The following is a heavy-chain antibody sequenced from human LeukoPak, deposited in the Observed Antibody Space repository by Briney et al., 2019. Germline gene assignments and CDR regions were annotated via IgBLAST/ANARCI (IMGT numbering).Heavy chain of an antibody. CDR2: INHSGST. D-gene: IGHD3-22*01. V-gene: IGHV4-34*01. Sequence: SETLSLTCAVYGGSFSGYYWSWIRQPPGKGLEWIGEINHSGSTNYNPSLKSRVTISLDTSKNQSSLKLSSVTAADTAVYYCASMHVGRITMIVVVRNAFDIWGQGTMVTVRS. CDR3: ASMHVGRITMIVVVRNAFDI. J-gene: IGHJ3*02. CDR1: GGSFSGYY.